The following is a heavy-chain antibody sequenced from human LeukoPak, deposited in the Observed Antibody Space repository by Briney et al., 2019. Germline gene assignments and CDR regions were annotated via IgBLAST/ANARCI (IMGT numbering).Heavy chain of an antibody. CDR1: GGSISSSSYY. J-gene: IGHJ4*02. D-gene: IGHD3-10*01. CDR2: IYYSGST. V-gene: IGHV4-39*07. CDR3: ARYGSGSNYFDY. Sequence: SETLSLTCTVSGGSISSSSYYWGWIRQPPGKGLEWIGSIYYSGSTYYNPSLKSRVTISVDKSKNQFSLKLSSVTAADTAVYYCARYGSGSNYFDYWGQGTLVTVSS.